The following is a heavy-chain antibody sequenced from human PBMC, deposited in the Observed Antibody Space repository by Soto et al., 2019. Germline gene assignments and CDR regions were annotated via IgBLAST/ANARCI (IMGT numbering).Heavy chain of an antibody. CDR3: ANGRYCSGGSCYSGVY. V-gene: IGHV1-46*01. Sequence: ASVKVSCKASGYTFTSYYMHWVRQAPGQGLEWMGIINPSGGSTSYAQKFKGRVTMTRDTSTSTVYMELSSLRSEDTAVYYCANGRYCSGGSCYSGVYWGQGTLVPVSS. CDR2: INPSGGST. CDR1: GYTFTSYY. J-gene: IGHJ4*02. D-gene: IGHD2-15*01.